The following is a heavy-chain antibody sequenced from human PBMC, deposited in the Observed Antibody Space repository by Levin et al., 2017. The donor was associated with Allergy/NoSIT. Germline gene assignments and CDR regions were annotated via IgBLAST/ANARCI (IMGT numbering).Heavy chain of an antibody. V-gene: IGHV3-21*01. CDR3: AREYSSGYLYFDL. Sequence: GGSLRLSCAASGFTFSSYHLSWVRQAPGKGLEWVSSISSSTSYVYYADSVKGRFTISRDNAKSSLYLQMNSLRVEDTAVYYCAREYSSGYLYFDLWGRGTLVTVSS. D-gene: IGHD6-19*01. J-gene: IGHJ2*01. CDR2: ISSSTSYV. CDR1: GFTFSSYH.